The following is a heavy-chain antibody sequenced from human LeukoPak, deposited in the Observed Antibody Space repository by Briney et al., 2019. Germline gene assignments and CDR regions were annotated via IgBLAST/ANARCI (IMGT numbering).Heavy chain of an antibody. D-gene: IGHD3-10*01. CDR2: INHSGST. Sequence: PSETLSLTCAVYGGXFSGYYWSWIRHPPRKGLEWIGEINHSGSTNYNPSLKSRVTISVDTSKNQFSLKLSSVTAADTAVYYCARYTMVRGVTDWFDPWGQGTLVTVSS. CDR1: GGXFSGYY. V-gene: IGHV4-34*01. J-gene: IGHJ5*02. CDR3: ARYTMVRGVTDWFDP.